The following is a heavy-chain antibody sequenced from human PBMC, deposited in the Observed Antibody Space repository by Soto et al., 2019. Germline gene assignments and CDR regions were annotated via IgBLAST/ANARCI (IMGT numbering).Heavy chain of an antibody. J-gene: IGHJ6*02. V-gene: IGHV5-51*01. CDR3: ARANLYSSTWYYYYYGMDV. D-gene: IGHD6-13*01. Sequence: PGESLKISCQGSGYSFTTYWIGWVRQMPGKGLEWMGTIYPGDSDTKYSPSFQGQVTISVDKSISIAYLQWSSLKASDTAIYYCARANLYSSTWYYYYYGMDVWGQGTTVTVSS. CDR1: GYSFTTYW. CDR2: IYPGDSDT.